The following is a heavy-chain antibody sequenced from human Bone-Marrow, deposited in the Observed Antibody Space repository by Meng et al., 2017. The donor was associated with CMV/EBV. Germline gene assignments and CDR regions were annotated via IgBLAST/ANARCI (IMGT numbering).Heavy chain of an antibody. V-gene: IGHV1-2*02. J-gene: IGHJ3*02. D-gene: IGHD3-22*01. CDR1: GYTFTGYY. Sequence: ASVKVSCKASGYTFTGYYMHWVRQAPGQGLEWMGWINPNSGGTNYAQKFQGRVTMTRDTSISTAYMELSRLRSDDTAVYYCARGARYYDSSGYHGSDAFDIWGQGTMVTVSS. CDR2: INPNSGGT. CDR3: ARGARYYDSSGYHGSDAFDI.